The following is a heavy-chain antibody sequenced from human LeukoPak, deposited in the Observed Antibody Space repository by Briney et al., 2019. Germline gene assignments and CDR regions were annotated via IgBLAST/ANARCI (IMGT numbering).Heavy chain of an antibody. D-gene: IGHD3-10*01. Sequence: GGSLRLSCAASGFTFSSYAMSWVRQAPGKGLEWVSAISGSGGSTYYADSVKGRFTISRDNSKNTLYLQMNSLRAEDTAVYYCAKGSYYYGSGSYYLGPTEYFQHWGQGTLVTVSS. CDR2: ISGSGGST. V-gene: IGHV3-23*01. CDR1: GFTFSSYA. CDR3: AKGSYYYGSGSYYLGPTEYFQH. J-gene: IGHJ1*01.